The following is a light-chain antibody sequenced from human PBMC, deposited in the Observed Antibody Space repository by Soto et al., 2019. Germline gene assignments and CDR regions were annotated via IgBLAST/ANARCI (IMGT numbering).Light chain of an antibody. V-gene: IGKV3-15*01. CDR1: QSISSS. Sequence: EIVMTQSPATLSVSPGERATLSCRASQSISSSVAWYQQKPGQAPRLLIYGASTRATGIPARFSGSGSGTEFTLTISSLQSEDFAVYYCQQYNNVPTYTYGQGTKLEIK. CDR3: QQYNNVPTYT. CDR2: GAS. J-gene: IGKJ2*01.